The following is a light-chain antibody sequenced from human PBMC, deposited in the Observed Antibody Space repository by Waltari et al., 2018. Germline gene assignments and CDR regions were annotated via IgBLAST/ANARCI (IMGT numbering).Light chain of an antibody. V-gene: IGLV1-40*01. CDR3: QSFDNMLSGGVV. Sequence: QSVLTQPPSVSGTPGQRVTISCSGSTSNIGAGHDVHWYQHLPGTAPKLLSYGNNNRPSGVPDRVSGSKSGTSASLAITGLQADDEADYFCQSFDNMLSGGVVFGGGTKLTVL. CDR1: TSNIGAGHD. J-gene: IGLJ2*01. CDR2: GNN.